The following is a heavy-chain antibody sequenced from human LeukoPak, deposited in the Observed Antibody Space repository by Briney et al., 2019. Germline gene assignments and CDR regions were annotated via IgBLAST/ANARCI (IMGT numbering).Heavy chain of an antibody. Sequence: GGSLRLSCAASGFIVSSYYMTWVRQAPGKGLEWVSVIYSGGSTYYADSVKGRFTISRDNSKNTLYLQMNSLRAEDTAVYYCARDANYYYNSGDYYHGAFDIWGQGTMVTVSS. CDR3: ARDANYYYNSGDYYHGAFDI. CDR1: GFIVSSYY. J-gene: IGHJ3*02. V-gene: IGHV3-66*01. D-gene: IGHD3-22*01. CDR2: IYSGGST.